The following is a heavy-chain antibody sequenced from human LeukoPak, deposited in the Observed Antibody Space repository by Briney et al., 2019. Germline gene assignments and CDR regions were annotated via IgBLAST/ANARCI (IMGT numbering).Heavy chain of an antibody. V-gene: IGHV4-39*01. Sequence: YSWSTYYNPSLKTRVTISVYTSKNQFSLKLSSVTAADTAVYYCARQNGNDFSSGRYFDYWGQGTLVTVSS. D-gene: IGHD3-3*01. CDR3: ARQNGNDFSSGRYFDY. J-gene: IGHJ4*02. CDR2: YSWST.